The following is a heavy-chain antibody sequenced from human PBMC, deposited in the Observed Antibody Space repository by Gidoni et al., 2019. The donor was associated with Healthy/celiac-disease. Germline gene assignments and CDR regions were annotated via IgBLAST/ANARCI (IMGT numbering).Heavy chain of an antibody. CDR1: GFTFSSYA. D-gene: IGHD6-19*01. CDR2: ISSSGGST. V-gene: IGHV3-23*01. Sequence: EVQLLASGGGLVQPGGSLRLSCAASGFTFSSYAMSWVLQAPGKGLEGVSAISSSGGSTYDADSVKSRFTNSRDNSKNTLYLQMNSLRAEDTAVYYCARGGIAVADLIDPWGQGTLVTVSS. J-gene: IGHJ5*02. CDR3: ARGGIAVADLIDP.